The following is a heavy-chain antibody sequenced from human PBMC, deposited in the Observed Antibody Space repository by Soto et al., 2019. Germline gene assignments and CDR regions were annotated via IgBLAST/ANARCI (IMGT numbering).Heavy chain of an antibody. Sequence: RRLSCAASGFTFTTYWMNWVRQAPGKGLEWVANIKQDGSEKYYVDSVKGRFTISRDNAKNSLYLQMNSLRVEDTAVYYCARSVGGGWYYYFDNLGQGTLVTVSS. J-gene: IGHJ4*02. D-gene: IGHD6-19*01. CDR3: ARSVGGGWYYYFDN. CDR1: GFTFTTYW. CDR2: IKQDGSEK. V-gene: IGHV3-7*01.